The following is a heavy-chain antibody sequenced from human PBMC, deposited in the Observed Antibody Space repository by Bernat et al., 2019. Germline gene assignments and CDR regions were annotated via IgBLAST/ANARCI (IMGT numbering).Heavy chain of an antibody. CDR2: NYYSGST. J-gene: IGHJ5*02. D-gene: IGHD7-27*01. CDR3: ARHLEAMGTPNWFDP. CDR1: GGSISSRSYY. V-gene: IGHV4-39*01. Sequence: QLQLQESGPGLVKPSETLSLTCTVSGGSISSRSYYWGWIRHPPGKGLEWIGSNYYSGSTYYNPSLKSRVTISVDTSKNQFSLKLSSVTAADTAVYYGARHLEAMGTPNWFDPWGQGTLVTVSS.